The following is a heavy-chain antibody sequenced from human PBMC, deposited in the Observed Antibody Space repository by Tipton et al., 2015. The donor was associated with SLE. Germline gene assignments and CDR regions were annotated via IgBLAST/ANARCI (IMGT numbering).Heavy chain of an antibody. CDR2: SHQSGTT. Sequence: GLVKPSETLSLTCAVYGGSFSGYYWSWIRQPPGKGLEWIGESHQSGTTNYHPSFKSRVTISVDTSKNQFSLRLSSVTAADTAVYYCAGETYYSYSSDLNAFDIWGQGTMVTVSS. CDR3: AGETYYSYSSDLNAFDI. V-gene: IGHV4-34*01. D-gene: IGHD3-22*01. J-gene: IGHJ3*02. CDR1: GGSFSGYY.